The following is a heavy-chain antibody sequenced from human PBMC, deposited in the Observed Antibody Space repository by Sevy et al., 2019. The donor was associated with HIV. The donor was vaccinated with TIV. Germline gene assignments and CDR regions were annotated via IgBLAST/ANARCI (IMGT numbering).Heavy chain of an antibody. Sequence: ASVKVSCKASGYTFTSYAMNWVRQAPGQGLEWMGWINTNTGNPTYAQGFTGRFVFSLDTSVSTAYLQISSLKAEDTAVYYCAREGEWSCGGGSCYFLSGFLAEYGMDVWGQGTTVTVSS. CDR3: AREGEWSCGGGSCYFLSGFLAEYGMDV. CDR1: GYTFTSYA. D-gene: IGHD2-15*01. J-gene: IGHJ6*02. CDR2: INTNTGNP. V-gene: IGHV7-4-1*02.